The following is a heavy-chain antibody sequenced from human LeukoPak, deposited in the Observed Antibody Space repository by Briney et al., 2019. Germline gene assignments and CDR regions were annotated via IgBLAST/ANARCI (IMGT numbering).Heavy chain of an antibody. J-gene: IGHJ4*02. V-gene: IGHV1-46*01. Sequence: ASVKVSCKASGYTFTSYYMHWVRQAPGQGLEWMGIINPSVGSTSYAQKFQGRVTMTTDTSTSTAYMELRSLRSDDTAVYYCARDGGGAHLDYWGQGTLVTVSS. CDR1: GYTFTSYY. CDR2: INPSVGST. CDR3: ARDGGGAHLDY. D-gene: IGHD3-16*01.